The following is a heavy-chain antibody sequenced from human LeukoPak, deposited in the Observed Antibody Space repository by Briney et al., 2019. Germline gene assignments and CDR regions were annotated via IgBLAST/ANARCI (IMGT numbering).Heavy chain of an antibody. J-gene: IGHJ4*02. CDR2: IHYSGTT. Sequence: PSETLSLTCTVSGDSMSSSPYYWGWIRQPPGKGLGWIGSIHYSGTTYYNPSLKSRVTILIDTSRNQFSLKLNSVTAADTAVYYCASPSSSSSTYDYWGQGSLVTVSS. CDR3: ASPSSSSSTYDY. CDR1: GDSMSSSPYY. D-gene: IGHD6-6*01. V-gene: IGHV4-39*01.